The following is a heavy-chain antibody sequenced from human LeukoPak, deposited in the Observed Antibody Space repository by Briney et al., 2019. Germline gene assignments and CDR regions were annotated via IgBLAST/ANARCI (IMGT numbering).Heavy chain of an antibody. D-gene: IGHD3-3*01. V-gene: IGHV4-4*08. CDR3: ARAIWSGYPLYNWFDP. CDR1: GGSISSYY. CDR2: IYTSGST. Sequence: SETLSLTCTVSGGSISSYYWSWIRQPPGKGLEWIGRIYTSGSTNYNPSLKSRATISVDTSKNQFSLKLSSVTAADTAVYYCARAIWSGYPLYNWFDPWGQGTLVTVSS. J-gene: IGHJ5*02.